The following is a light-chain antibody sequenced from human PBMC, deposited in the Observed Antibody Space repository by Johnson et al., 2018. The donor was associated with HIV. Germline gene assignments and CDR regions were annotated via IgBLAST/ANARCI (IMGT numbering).Light chain of an antibody. CDR2: DNN. J-gene: IGLJ1*01. CDR3: GTWDSSLSAAGV. Sequence: HSVLTQPPSVSAAPGQKVTISCSGSSSNIGNNYVSWYQQLPGTAPKLLIFDNNKRPSGIPDRFSASKSGTSATLGITGLQTGDEADYYCGTWDSSLSAAGVFGTGTKVTVL. V-gene: IGLV1-51*01. CDR1: SSNIGNNY.